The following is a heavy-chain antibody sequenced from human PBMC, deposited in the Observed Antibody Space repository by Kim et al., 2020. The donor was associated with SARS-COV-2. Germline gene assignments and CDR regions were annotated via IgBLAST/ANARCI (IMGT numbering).Heavy chain of an antibody. CDR2: IYYSGST. Sequence: SETLSLTCTVSGGSISSSSYYWGWIRQPPGKGLEWIGSIYYSGSTYYNPSLKSRVTISVDTSKNQFSLKLSSVTAADTAVYYCARRDSRDGYNFFGYWGQGTLVTVSS. V-gene: IGHV4-39*01. CDR1: GGSISSSSYY. J-gene: IGHJ4*02. CDR3: ARRDSRDGYNFFGY. D-gene: IGHD5-12*01.